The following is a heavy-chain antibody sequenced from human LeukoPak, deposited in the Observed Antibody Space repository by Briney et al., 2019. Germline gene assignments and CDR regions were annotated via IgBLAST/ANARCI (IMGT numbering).Heavy chain of an antibody. J-gene: IGHJ4*02. CDR2: INHSGST. D-gene: IGHD3-10*01. CDR1: GGSFSGYY. CDR3: HMVRGGGYFDY. V-gene: IGHV4-34*01. Sequence: SETLSLTCAVYGGSFSGYYWSCIRQSPGKGLEWIGEINHSGSTNYNPSLKSRVTMSVDTSKNQFSLNLTSVTAADTAVYYCHMVRGGGYFDYWGQGTLVTVSS.